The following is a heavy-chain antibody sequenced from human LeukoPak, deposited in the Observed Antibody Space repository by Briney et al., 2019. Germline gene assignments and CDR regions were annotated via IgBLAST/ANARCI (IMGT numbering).Heavy chain of an antibody. Sequence: GGSLRLSCAASGFIVSNNYMSWIRQAPGKGLEWVSYISSSGSTIYYADSVKGRFTISRDSSKSTLYLQMNSLRVEDTAVYYCAKGERSGDYYKDSFDYWGQGTLVTVSS. D-gene: IGHD1-26*01. CDR1: GFIVSNNY. V-gene: IGHV3-11*01. CDR2: ISSSGSTI. J-gene: IGHJ4*02. CDR3: AKGERSGDYYKDSFDY.